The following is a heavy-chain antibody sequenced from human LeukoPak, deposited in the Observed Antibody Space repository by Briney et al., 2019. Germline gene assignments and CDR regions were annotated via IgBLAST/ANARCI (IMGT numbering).Heavy chain of an antibody. CDR1: GGSISSYY. CDR2: IYYSGST. CDR3: ARGDPYSSSWYWFDP. D-gene: IGHD6-13*01. Sequence: SETLSLTCTVSGGSISSYYWSWIRQPPGKGLEWIGYIYYSGSTNYNPSLKSRVTISVDTSKNQFSLKLSSVTAADTAVYYCARGDPYSSSWYWFDPWGQGTLVTVSS. V-gene: IGHV4-59*01. J-gene: IGHJ5*02.